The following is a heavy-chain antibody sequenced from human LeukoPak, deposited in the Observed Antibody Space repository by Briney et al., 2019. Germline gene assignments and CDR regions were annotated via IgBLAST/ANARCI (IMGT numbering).Heavy chain of an antibody. V-gene: IGHV1-2*06. CDR2: INPNSGGT. Sequence: ASVKVSCKASGYTFTGYYMHWVRQAPGQGLEWMGRINPNSGGTNYAQKFQGRVTMTRDTSISTAYMELSRLRSDDTAVYYCAKEGGYGDYVSSWGQGTLVTVSS. CDR1: GYTFTGYY. J-gene: IGHJ4*02. D-gene: IGHD4-17*01. CDR3: AKEGGYGDYVSS.